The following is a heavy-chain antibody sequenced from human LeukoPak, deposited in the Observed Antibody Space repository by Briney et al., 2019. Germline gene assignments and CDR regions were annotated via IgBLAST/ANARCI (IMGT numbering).Heavy chain of an antibody. V-gene: IGHV3-30*02. D-gene: IGHD6-13*01. J-gene: IGHJ4*02. CDR2: IRYDGSNK. CDR1: GFTLSSYG. CDR3: AKETAAGLEFGY. Sequence: PGGSLRLSCAASGFTLSSYGMHWVRQAPGKGLEWVAFIRYDGSNKYYADSVKGRFTISRDNSKNTLYLQMNSLRAEDTAVYYCAKETAAGLEFGYWGQGTLVTVSS.